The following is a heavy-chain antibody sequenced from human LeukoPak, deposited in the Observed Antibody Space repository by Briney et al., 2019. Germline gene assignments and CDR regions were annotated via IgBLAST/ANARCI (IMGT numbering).Heavy chain of an antibody. Sequence: ASVKGSCKAPGYTFTSYDINWVQEATGQGLEWMGWMRPNSGNTGDAQKVQGRVTMTRNTSISTTYMELSSLRSEDTAVYYCARLYYDSSGYFTYYYYGMDVWGQGTTVTVSS. V-gene: IGHV1-8*01. CDR3: ARLYYDSSGYFTYYYYGMDV. D-gene: IGHD3-22*01. CDR1: GYTFTSYD. J-gene: IGHJ6*02. CDR2: MRPNSGNT.